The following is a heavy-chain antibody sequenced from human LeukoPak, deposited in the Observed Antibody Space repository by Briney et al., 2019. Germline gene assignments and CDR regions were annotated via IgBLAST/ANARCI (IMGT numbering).Heavy chain of an antibody. CDR3: ARVKSGSGSYNNAPLRY. Sequence: GRPLRLSCAASGFTFSNYAMDWVRQAPGKGLEWVAVISYDGSNKYYADSMKGRFTISRDNSENTLYLQMNSLKTEDTAVYYCARVKSGSGSYNNAPLRYWGQGTLVTVSS. CDR1: GFTFSNYA. D-gene: IGHD3-10*01. J-gene: IGHJ4*02. V-gene: IGHV3-30*04. CDR2: ISYDGSNK.